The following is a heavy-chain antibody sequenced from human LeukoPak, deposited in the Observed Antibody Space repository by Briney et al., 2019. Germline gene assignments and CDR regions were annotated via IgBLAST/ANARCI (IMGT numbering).Heavy chain of an antibody. V-gene: IGHV4-39*01. CDR1: GDSISTSSYY. CDR3: AGHKDYYYSYMDV. Sequence: SETLSLTCSVSGDSISTSSYYWGWIRQPPGKGLEWIGTIYYSGSTYYNPSLTIRVTISVDTSKNQFSLKLSSVTAADTAVYYCAGHKDYYYSYMDVWGKGTTVTISS. J-gene: IGHJ6*03. CDR2: IYYSGST.